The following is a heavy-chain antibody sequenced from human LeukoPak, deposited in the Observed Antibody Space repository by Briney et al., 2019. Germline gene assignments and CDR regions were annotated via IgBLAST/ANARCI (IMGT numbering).Heavy chain of an antibody. CDR2: IYTSGST. D-gene: IGHD3-10*01. CDR3: ARTKGNYYGSGRNTGILYYYYYMDV. CDR1: GGSISSGSYY. Sequence: PSETLSLTCTVSGGSISSGSYYWSWIRQPAGKGLEWIGRIYTSGSTNYNPSLKSRVTISVDTSKNQFSLKLSSVTAADTAVYYCARTKGNYYGSGRNTGILYYYYYMDVWGKGTTVTVSS. J-gene: IGHJ6*03. V-gene: IGHV4-61*02.